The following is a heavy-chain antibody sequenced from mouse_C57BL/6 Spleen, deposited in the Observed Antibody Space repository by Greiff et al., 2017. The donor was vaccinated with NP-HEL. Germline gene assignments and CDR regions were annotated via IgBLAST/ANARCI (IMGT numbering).Heavy chain of an antibody. D-gene: IGHD2-4*01. CDR2: INPYNGDT. J-gene: IGHJ4*01. Sequence: VQLQQSGPELVKPGASVKISCKASGYSFTGYFMNWVKQSHGKSLEWIGRINPYNGDTFYNQKFKGKATLTVDKSSSTAHMELLGLTSEDFAVYDCARGGGYYDDDGYAMDYWGQRTSVTVSS. V-gene: IGHV1-37*01. CDR1: GYSFTGYF. CDR3: ARGGGYYDDDGYAMDY.